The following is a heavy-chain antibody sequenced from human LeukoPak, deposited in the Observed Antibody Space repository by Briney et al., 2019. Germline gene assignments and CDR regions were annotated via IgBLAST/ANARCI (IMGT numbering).Heavy chain of an antibody. Sequence: SETLSLTCAVSGGSISSGGYSWSWIRQPPGKGLEWIGYIYHSGSTYYNPSLKSRVTISVDTSKNQFSLKLSSVTAADTAVYYCAGGSRSSGYWGQGTLVTVSS. V-gene: IGHV4-30-2*01. CDR2: IYHSGST. CDR3: AGGSRSSGY. CDR1: GGSISSGGYS. D-gene: IGHD3-16*01. J-gene: IGHJ4*02.